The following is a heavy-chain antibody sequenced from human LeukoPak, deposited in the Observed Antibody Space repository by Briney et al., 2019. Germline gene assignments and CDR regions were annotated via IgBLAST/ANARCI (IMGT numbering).Heavy chain of an antibody. Sequence: PSETLSLTYTVSGGSISSGGYYWSWIRQHPGKGLEWIGYIYYSGSTYYNPSLKSRVTISVDTSKNQFSLKLSSVTAADTAVYYCARGQYTYGMDVWGQGTTVTVSS. CDR3: ARGQYTYGMDV. J-gene: IGHJ6*02. V-gene: IGHV4-31*03. CDR1: GGSISSGGYY. D-gene: IGHD4-11*01. CDR2: IYYSGST.